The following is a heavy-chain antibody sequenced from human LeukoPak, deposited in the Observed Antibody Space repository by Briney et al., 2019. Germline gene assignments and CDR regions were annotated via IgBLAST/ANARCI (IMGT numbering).Heavy chain of an antibody. CDR3: ARDRDGNNWFDP. V-gene: IGHV4-59*01. D-gene: IGHD5-24*01. Sequence: PSETLCLTCTVSGGSISSYYWSWIRQPPGKGLEWIGYIYYSGSTNYNPSLKSRVTISVDTSKNQFSLKLTSVTAADTAVYYCARDRDGNNWFDPGGQGTLVTVSS. CDR1: GGSISSYY. CDR2: IYYSGST. J-gene: IGHJ5*02.